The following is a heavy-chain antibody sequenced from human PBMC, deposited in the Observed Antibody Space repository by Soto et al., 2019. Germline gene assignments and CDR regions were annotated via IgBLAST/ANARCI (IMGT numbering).Heavy chain of an antibody. CDR1: GFSFSSHG. CDR3: AKRGVLRDWFDP. V-gene: IGHV3-23*01. CDR2: ISGTGGGT. Sequence: GGCRRRSGAVSGFSFSSHGMAWVRQAPGKGLEWGSDISGTGGGTYYADSVRGRFTIWRDNSKNTLFLQRNRLRADDTAVYYCAKRGVLRDWFDPWRRGTLVTVSS. D-gene: IGHD5-12*01. J-gene: IGHJ5*02.